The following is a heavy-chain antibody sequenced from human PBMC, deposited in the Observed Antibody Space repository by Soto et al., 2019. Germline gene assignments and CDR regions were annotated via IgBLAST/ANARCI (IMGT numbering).Heavy chain of an antibody. D-gene: IGHD5-18*01. Sequence: GGSLRRSCAAPGFTFSSYSMNWVRQAPGKGLEWVSSISSSSSYIYYADSVKGRFTISRDNAKNSLYLQMNSLRAEDTAVYYCARGGGSSVDTAMDYYYYGMYVWGQGTTVTVSS. J-gene: IGHJ6*02. CDR1: GFTFSSYS. CDR3: ARGGGSSVDTAMDYYYYGMYV. V-gene: IGHV3-21*01. CDR2: ISSSSSYI.